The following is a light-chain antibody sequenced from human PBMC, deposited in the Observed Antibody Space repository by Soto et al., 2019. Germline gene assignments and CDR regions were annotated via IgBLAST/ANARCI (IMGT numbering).Light chain of an antibody. Sequence: EIVLTPSPGTLSLSPGERATLSCRDSQNINSDYFAWYQQKPGQAPRLLIFGASTRATGIPDRFSGSGAGAYDNLTISRLEPADFATYYCQQNYNTHSWTFGQGTKVDIK. V-gene: IGKV3-20*01. CDR3: QQNYNTHSWT. J-gene: IGKJ1*01. CDR1: QNINSDY. CDR2: GAS.